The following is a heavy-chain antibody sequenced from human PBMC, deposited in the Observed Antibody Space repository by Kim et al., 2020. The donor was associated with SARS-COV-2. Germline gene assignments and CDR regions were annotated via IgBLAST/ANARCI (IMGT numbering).Heavy chain of an antibody. Sequence: ASVKVSCKASGYTFTSYYMHWVRQAPGQGLEWLGIINPRGGSTSYAQKFQGRVTMTRDTSTSTVYMELSSLRSEDTAVYYCAGSYYSDWFDPWGQGTLVTVSS. V-gene: IGHV1-46*01. D-gene: IGHD3-10*01. CDR1: GYTFTSYY. CDR2: INPRGGST. CDR3: AGSYYSDWFDP. J-gene: IGHJ5*02.